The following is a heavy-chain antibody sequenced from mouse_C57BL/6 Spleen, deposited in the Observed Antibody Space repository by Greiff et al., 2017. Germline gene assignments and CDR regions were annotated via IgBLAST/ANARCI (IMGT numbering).Heavy chain of an antibody. V-gene: IGHV2-2*01. CDR1: GFSLTSYG. Sequence: QVQLQQSGPGLVQPSQSLSITCTVSGFSLTSYGVHWVRQSPGKGLEWLGVIGSGGSTDYNAAFISRLSISKDNSKSQVFFKMNSLQADDTAIYCCARSLLPGALDYWGQGTSVTVSS. J-gene: IGHJ4*01. CDR3: ARSLLPGALDY. CDR2: IGSGGST.